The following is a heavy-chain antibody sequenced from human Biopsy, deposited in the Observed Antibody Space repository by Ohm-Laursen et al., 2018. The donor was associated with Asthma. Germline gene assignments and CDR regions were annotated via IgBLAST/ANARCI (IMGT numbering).Heavy chain of an antibody. J-gene: IGHJ5*02. CDR2: IYYIGST. Sequence: TLSLTCSVSGGSISSGAYYWSWVRQPPGKGLEWIGYIYYIGSTYYNPSLKSRVAISLDTSKNHFSLKLSSVTAADTAVYYCARAGQCSSTSCYNPGWFDPWGQGTLVTVSS. D-gene: IGHD2-2*01. V-gene: IGHV4-30-4*01. CDR1: GGSISSGAYY. CDR3: ARAGQCSSTSCYNPGWFDP.